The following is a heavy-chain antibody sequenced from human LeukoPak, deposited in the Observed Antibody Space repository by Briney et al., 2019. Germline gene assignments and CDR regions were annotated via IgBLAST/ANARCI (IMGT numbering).Heavy chain of an antibody. J-gene: IGHJ5*02. CDR3: AREHSGWYGGYNWFDP. V-gene: IGHV3-7*01. D-gene: IGHD6-19*01. Sequence: GGSLRLSCAASGFTFSSYWMSWVRQAPGKGLEWVANIKQDGSEKYYVDSVKGRFTISRDNAKNSLYLQMNSLRAEDTAVYYCAREHSGWYGGYNWFDPWGQGTLVTVSS. CDR2: IKQDGSEK. CDR1: GFTFSSYW.